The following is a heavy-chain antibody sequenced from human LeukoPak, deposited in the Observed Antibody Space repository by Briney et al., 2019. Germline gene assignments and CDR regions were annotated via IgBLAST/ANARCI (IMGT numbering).Heavy chain of an antibody. V-gene: IGHV4-59*08. Sequence: SETLSLTCTVSGGSISSYYRSWIRQPPGKGLEWIGYIYYSGSTNYNPSLKSRVTISVDTSKNQFSLKLSSVTAADTAVYYCARRTGTTGDWFDPWGQGTLVTVSS. CDR1: GGSISSYY. J-gene: IGHJ5*01. CDR3: ARRTGTTGDWFDP. CDR2: IYYSGST. D-gene: IGHD1-1*01.